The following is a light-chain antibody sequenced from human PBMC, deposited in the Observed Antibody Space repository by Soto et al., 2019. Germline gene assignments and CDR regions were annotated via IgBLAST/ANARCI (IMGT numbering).Light chain of an antibody. CDR1: QSVSGW. Sequence: DLRWNMSPSTQSVSMGDTVTVTCRASQSVSGWLAWYQQKPGEAPKLLIYDASALPRGVPSRFSGSGSGTKFTLTITSLQPEDFATYYCQQNYTFPRTFGAGTKVDI. CDR2: DAS. J-gene: IGKJ4*02. CDR3: QQNYTFPRT. V-gene: IGKV1-5*01.